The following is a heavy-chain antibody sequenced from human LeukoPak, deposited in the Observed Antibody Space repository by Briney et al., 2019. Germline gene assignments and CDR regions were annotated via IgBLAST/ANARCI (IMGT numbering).Heavy chain of an antibody. CDR3: ARVRRTYYYDSSGYYPSLSFDY. Sequence: GGSLRLSCAASGFTFSSYSMNWVRQTPGKGLEWVSSISSSSSYIYYADSVKGRFTISRDNAKSSLYLQMNSLRAEDTAVYYCARVRRTYYYDSSGYYPSLSFDYWGQGTLVTVSS. J-gene: IGHJ4*02. CDR1: GFTFSSYS. CDR2: ISSSSSYI. V-gene: IGHV3-21*01. D-gene: IGHD3-22*01.